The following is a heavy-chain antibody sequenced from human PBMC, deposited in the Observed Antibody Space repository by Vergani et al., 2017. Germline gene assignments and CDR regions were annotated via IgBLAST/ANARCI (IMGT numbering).Heavy chain of an antibody. J-gene: IGHJ4*02. D-gene: IGHD2-2*01. CDR3: ARMSSDCSSTSCYDY. Sequence: QITLTESGPTLVKPPQTLTLTCTFSGFSLSTSGVGVGWIRQPPGKALEWLALIDWDDDKSYSTSLKTRLTISKDTSKNQVVLTMTNMDPVDTATYYCARMSSDCSSTSCYDYWGQGTLVTVSS. CDR2: IDWDDDK. CDR1: GFSLSTSGVG. V-gene: IGHV2-70*01.